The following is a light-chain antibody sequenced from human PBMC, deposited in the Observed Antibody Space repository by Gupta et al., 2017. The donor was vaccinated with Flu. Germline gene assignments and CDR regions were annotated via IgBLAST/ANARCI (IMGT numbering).Light chain of an antibody. CDR1: QSLVHSDGNTY. CDR3: MHDVHWPST. J-gene: IGKJ1*01. CDR2: KIS. Sequence: TRSPCSLSVTVGQPASISCRSSQSLVHSDGNTYLHWFQQRPGQSPRRLIYKISNRDSGVPDRFSGSGSGTEYTLEISRVEAEDVGIYYCMHDVHWPSTFGQGTKVEIK. V-gene: IGKV2-30*02.